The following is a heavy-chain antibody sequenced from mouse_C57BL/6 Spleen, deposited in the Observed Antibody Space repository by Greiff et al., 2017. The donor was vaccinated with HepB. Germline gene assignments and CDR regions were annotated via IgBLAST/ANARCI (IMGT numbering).Heavy chain of an antibody. CDR1: GYAFSSSW. CDR2: IYPGDGDT. V-gene: IGHV1-82*01. CDR3: ARRGAITTVNYFDY. D-gene: IGHD1-1*01. Sequence: QVQLKESGPELVKPGASVKISCKASGYAFSSSWMNWVKQRPGKGLEWIGRIYPGDGDTNYNGKFKGKATLTADKSSSTAYMQLSSLTSEDSAVYFCARRGAITTVNYFDYWGQGTTLTVSS. J-gene: IGHJ2*01.